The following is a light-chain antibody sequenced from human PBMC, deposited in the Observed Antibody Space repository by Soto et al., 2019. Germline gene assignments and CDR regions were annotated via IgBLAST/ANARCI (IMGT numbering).Light chain of an antibody. Sequence: IQMTQSPSSVAASIGDRVTITCRASQGISSYLAWYQQKPGKAPKLLIYAASTLQSGVPSRFSGSGSGTDFTLTISCLQSEDFATYYCQQYYSYSRTFGQGTKVDI. CDR2: AAS. CDR1: QGISSY. CDR3: QQYYSYSRT. J-gene: IGKJ1*01. V-gene: IGKV1-8*01.